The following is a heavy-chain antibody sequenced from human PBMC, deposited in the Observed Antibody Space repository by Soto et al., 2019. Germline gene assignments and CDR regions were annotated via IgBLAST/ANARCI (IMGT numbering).Heavy chain of an antibody. CDR2: IYYSGST. CDR1: GGSISSYY. D-gene: IGHD2-2*01. J-gene: IGHJ6*03. Sequence: SETLSLTCTVSGGSISSYYWSWIRQPPGKGLEWIGYIYYSGSTNYNPSLKSRVTISVDTSKNQFSLKLSSVTAADTAVYYCARRVRTQGPGYYYMDVWGKGTTVTVSS. CDR3: ARRVRTQGPGYYYMDV. V-gene: IGHV4-59*08.